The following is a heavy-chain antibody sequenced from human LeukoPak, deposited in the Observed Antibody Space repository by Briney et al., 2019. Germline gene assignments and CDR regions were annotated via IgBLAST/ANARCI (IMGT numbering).Heavy chain of an antibody. Sequence: SVKVSCKASGGTFSSYVISWVRQAPGQGLEWMGGIIPIFGTANYAQKFQGRVTITADKSTSTAYMELSSLRSEDTAVYYCARGHARYQLLTDWFDPWGQGTLVTVSS. V-gene: IGHV1-69*06. CDR2: IIPIFGTA. CDR3: ARGHARYQLLTDWFDP. J-gene: IGHJ5*02. CDR1: GGTFSSYV. D-gene: IGHD2-2*01.